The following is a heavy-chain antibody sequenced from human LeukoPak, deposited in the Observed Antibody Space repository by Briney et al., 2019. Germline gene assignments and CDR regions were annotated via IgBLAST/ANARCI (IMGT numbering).Heavy chain of an antibody. CDR1: GYTFTSYA. D-gene: IGHD3-22*01. Sequence: ASVKVSCKASGYTFTSYAMHWVRQAPGQRLEWMGWINAGNGNTKYSQKFQGRVTITRDTSASTAYMELCSLRSEDTAVYYCARDLHRNYYDSSSNWFDPWGQGTLVTVSS. CDR3: ARDLHRNYYDSSSNWFDP. CDR2: INAGNGNT. V-gene: IGHV1-3*01. J-gene: IGHJ5*02.